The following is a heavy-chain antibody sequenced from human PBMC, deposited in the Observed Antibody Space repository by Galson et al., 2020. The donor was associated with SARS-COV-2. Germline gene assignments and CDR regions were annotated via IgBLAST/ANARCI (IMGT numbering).Heavy chain of an antibody. CDR1: GFTFSDYY. Sequence: GESLKISCAASGFTFSDYYMSWIRQAPGTGLEWVSYISNTGTSIYYGDSVKGRFTISRDNAKNSLYLQMNSLRAEDTAVYYCARGSSGRLRWFDPWGQGTLVTVSS. V-gene: IGHV3-11*01. CDR2: ISNTGTSI. J-gene: IGHJ5*02. D-gene: IGHD6-19*01. CDR3: ARGSSGRLRWFDP.